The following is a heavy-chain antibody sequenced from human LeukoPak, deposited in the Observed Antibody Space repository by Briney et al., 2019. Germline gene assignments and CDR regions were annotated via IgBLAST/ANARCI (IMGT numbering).Heavy chain of an antibody. V-gene: IGHV3-74*01. CDR2: INSDGSTT. J-gene: IGHJ3*02. CDR3: ARRDVLEI. Sequence: GGSLRLSCAASGFALSSYWMHWVCQVPGKGLVWVSRINSDGSTTGYADSVKGRSTISRDNAKNTLYLQMNSLRAEDTAVYYCARRDVLEIWGQGTLVTVSS. CDR1: GFALSSYW.